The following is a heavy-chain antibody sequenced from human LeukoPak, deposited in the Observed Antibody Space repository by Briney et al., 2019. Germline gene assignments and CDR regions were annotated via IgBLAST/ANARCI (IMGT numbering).Heavy chain of an antibody. CDR1: GYSFTSYW. CDR2: IYPGDSDT. CDR3: LGTYYYGSGSYQWDY. V-gene: IGHV5-51*01. J-gene: IGHJ4*02. D-gene: IGHD3-10*01. Sequence: GESLKISCKGSGYSFTSYWIGWVRQMPGKGLEWRGIIYPGDSDTRYSPSFQGQVTISADESISTAYLQWSSLKASDTAMYYCLGTYYYGSGSYQWDYWGQGTLVTVSS.